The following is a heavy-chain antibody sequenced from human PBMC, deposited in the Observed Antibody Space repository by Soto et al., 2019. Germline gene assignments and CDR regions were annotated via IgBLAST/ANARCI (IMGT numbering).Heavy chain of an antibody. Sequence: EVQLVESGGGLVQPGGSLKLSCAASGFTFSGSAMHWVRQASGKGLEWVGRIRSKANSYATAYAASVKGRFTISRDDSKNTAYLQMNTLKTQDTAVYYYTSLIAGYRDRPVDYWGQGTLVTVSS. D-gene: IGHD4-17*01. CDR3: TSLIAGYRDRPVDY. CDR2: IRSKANSYAT. V-gene: IGHV3-73*01. CDR1: GFTFSGSA. J-gene: IGHJ4*02.